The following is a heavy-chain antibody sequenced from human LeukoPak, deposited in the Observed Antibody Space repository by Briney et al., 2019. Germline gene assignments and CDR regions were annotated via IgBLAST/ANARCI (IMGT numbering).Heavy chain of an antibody. J-gene: IGHJ4*02. CDR1: GSRFTSYW. Sequence: GASLKISCKGSGSRFTSYWIGWVRQMPGKGLEWMGIIYPGDSDTRYSPPFQGQVTISADKSISTAYLQWSSLKASDTAMYYCSLYGGNSNTDYWGQGTLVTVSS. CDR2: IYPGDSDT. V-gene: IGHV5-51*01. CDR3: SLYGGNSNTDY. D-gene: IGHD2-21*01.